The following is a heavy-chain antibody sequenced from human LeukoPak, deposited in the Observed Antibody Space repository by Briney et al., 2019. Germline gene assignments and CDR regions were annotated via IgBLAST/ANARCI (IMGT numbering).Heavy chain of an antibody. J-gene: IGHJ3*02. V-gene: IGHV1-69*01. Sequence: GGSLRLSCAASGFTFSSYAISWVRQAPGQGLEWMGGIIPIFGTANYAQKFQGRVTITADESTSTAYMELSSLRSEDTAVYYCAREWPRTNKDYSNYVIGAFDIWGQGTMVTVSS. CDR1: GFTFSSYA. CDR2: IIPIFGTA. D-gene: IGHD4-11*01. CDR3: AREWPRTNKDYSNYVIGAFDI.